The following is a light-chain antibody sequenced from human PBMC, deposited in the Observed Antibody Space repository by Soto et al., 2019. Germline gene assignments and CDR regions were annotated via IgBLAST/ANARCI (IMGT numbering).Light chain of an antibody. CDR3: QQYHSLPTT. J-gene: IGKJ3*01. V-gene: IGKV3-20*01. Sequence: EIVLTQSPGTLSLSPGESATLSCRASQSVTSTYLAWYQQKPGQPPRLLIYGASNRATGIPDRFSGSGSGTDFTLTISRLEPEDFTVYYCQQYHSLPTTFGPGTKVDI. CDR1: QSVTSTY. CDR2: GAS.